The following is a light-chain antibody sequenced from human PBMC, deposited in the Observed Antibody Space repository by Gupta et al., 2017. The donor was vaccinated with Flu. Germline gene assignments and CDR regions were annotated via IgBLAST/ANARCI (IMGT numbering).Light chain of an antibody. Sequence: DIQMTQSTSSLSASVGDKVNIPCRASQSISSYLNWYQQKPGKAPNLWIYAASSWQRRVPSRYCGSGCGPGFTTTIISRQQRDYTAYYFIQHDSSLPQTFGEGTKVEIK. CDR3: IQHDSSLPQT. V-gene: IGKV1-39*01. CDR2: AAS. J-gene: IGKJ1*01. CDR1: QSISSY.